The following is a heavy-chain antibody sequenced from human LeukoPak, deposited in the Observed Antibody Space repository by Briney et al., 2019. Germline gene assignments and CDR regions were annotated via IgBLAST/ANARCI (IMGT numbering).Heavy chain of an antibody. CDR2: IYYSGST. CDR3: ARVGTTVTTISYFDY. Sequence: SETLSLTCTVSGGSISSSSYYWGWIRQPPGKGLEWIGSIYYSGSTYYNPSLKSRVTISVDTSNNQFSLKLSSVTAADTAVYYCARVGTTVTTISYFDYWGQGTLVTVSS. CDR1: GGSISSSSYY. V-gene: IGHV4-39*07. D-gene: IGHD4-17*01. J-gene: IGHJ4*02.